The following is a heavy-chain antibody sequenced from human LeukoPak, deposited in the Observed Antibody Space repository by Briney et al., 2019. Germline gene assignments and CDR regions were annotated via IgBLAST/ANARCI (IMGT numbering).Heavy chain of an antibody. Sequence: PGGSLRLSCAASGFIFNNYAMHWVRQAPEKGLEYVSVVTSNGANTYYGTSVKGRFTVSRDNSKNLVFLDMASLRPEDTAVYFCARSGYIYGTLLDFWGQGTSVTVSP. CDR2: VTSNGANT. J-gene: IGHJ1*01. CDR1: GFIFNNYA. CDR3: ARSGYIYGTLLDF. D-gene: IGHD5-18*01. V-gene: IGHV3-64*01.